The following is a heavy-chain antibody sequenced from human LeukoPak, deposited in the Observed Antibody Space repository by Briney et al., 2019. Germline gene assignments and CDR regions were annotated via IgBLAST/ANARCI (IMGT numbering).Heavy chain of an antibody. D-gene: IGHD2-2*01. CDR3: ARVVVPAANHFYYYGMDV. CDR1: GGTFSSYA. V-gene: IGHV1-69*06. Sequence: SVKVSCKASGGTFSSYAISWVRQAPGQGRKWKGGIIPIFGTANYAQKFQGRVTITADKSTSTAYMELSSLRSEDTAVYYCARVVVPAANHFYYYGMDVWGKGTTVTVSS. J-gene: IGHJ6*04. CDR2: IIPIFGTA.